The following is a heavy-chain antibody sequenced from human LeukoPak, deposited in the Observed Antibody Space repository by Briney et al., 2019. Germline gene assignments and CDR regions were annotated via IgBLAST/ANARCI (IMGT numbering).Heavy chain of an antibody. D-gene: IGHD3-3*01. CDR3: ARDFLRRGYDFWSGYYDY. CDR2: ISHVGSNK. J-gene: IGHJ4*02. Sequence: GGSLRLSCAASGFTFSSVVMHWVRQAPGKGLEWVAVISHVGSNKYYADSVQGRFSISRDNSKNTLYLQMNSLRAEDTAVYYCARDFLRRGYDFWSGYYDYWGQGTLVTVSS. V-gene: IGHV3-30-3*01. CDR1: GFTFSSVV.